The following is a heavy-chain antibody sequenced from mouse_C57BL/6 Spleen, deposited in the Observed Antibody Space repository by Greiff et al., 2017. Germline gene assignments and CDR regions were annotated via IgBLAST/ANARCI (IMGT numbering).Heavy chain of an antibody. CDR2: IDPSDSYT. V-gene: IGHV1-50*01. D-gene: IGHD2-2*01. CDR1: GYTFTSYW. J-gene: IGHJ4*01. Sequence: QVQLQQPGAELVKPGASVKLSCKASGYTFTSYWMQWVKQRPGQGLEWIGEIDPSDSYTNYNQKFKGKATLTVDTSSSTAYMQLSRLTSEDAAVYYCARWGYPFYAMDDWGQGTSVTVSS. CDR3: ARWGYPFYAMDD.